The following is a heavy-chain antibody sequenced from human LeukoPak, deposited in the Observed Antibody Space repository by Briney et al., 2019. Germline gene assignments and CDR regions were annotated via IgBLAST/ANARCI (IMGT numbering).Heavy chain of an antibody. J-gene: IGHJ4*02. Sequence: GGSLRLSCVGSGFTFRSHAMSWVRQAPEKGLEFVSGIYENGGTTYYADSVKGRFSISRDNSKNTLYLQMDSLRGGDTAVYHCAKDFRIGYSAHFDYWGQGALVTVSS. D-gene: IGHD2-21*01. CDR1: GFTFRSHA. V-gene: IGHV3-23*01. CDR2: IYENGGTT. CDR3: AKDFRIGYSAHFDY.